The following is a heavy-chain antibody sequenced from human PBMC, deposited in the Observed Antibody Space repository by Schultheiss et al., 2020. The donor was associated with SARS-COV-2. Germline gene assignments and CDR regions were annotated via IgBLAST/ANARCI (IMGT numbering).Heavy chain of an antibody. CDR3: ARATVGTKQDAFDI. V-gene: IGHV3-30*01. D-gene: IGHD4-23*01. CDR2: ISYDGSNK. CDR1: GFTFSSYA. J-gene: IGHJ3*02. Sequence: GGSLRLSCAASGFTFSSYAMHWVRQAPGNGLEWVAVISYDGSNKYYADSVKGRFTISRDNSKNTLYLQMNSLRAEDTAVYYCARATVGTKQDAFDIWGQGTMVTVSS.